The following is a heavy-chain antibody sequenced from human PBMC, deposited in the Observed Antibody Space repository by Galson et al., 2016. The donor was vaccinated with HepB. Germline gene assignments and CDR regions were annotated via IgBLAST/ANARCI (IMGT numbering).Heavy chain of an antibody. CDR2: AYHSGST. Sequence: SETLSLTCTVSGDSMTSNWWSWVRQPPGQALDWIGEAYHSGSTHYDPSLNNRVTLSIDTSNNQLSLELNFVTAADTAIYYCARHVAVPGTRGFDSWGQGTLVTASS. J-gene: IGHJ4*02. CDR3: ARHVAVPGTRGFDS. V-gene: IGHV4-4*02. CDR1: GDSMTSNW. D-gene: IGHD6-19*01.